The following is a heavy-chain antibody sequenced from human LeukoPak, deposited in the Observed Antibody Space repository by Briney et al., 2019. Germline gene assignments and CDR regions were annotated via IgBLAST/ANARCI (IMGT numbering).Heavy chain of an antibody. CDR2: ISSSSSYI. Sequence: GGSLRLSCAASGFTFSSYSMNWVRQAPGKGLEWVSSISSSSSYIYYADSVKGRFTISRDNAKNSLYLQMNSLRAEDTAVYYCARDRGVVPAAIYYYYYYGMDAWGQGTTVTVSS. J-gene: IGHJ6*02. D-gene: IGHD2-2*01. CDR3: ARDRGVVPAAIYYYYYYGMDA. V-gene: IGHV3-21*01. CDR1: GFTFSSYS.